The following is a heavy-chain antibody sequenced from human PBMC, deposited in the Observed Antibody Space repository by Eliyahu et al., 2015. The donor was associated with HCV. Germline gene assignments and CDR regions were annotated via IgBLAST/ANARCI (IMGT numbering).Heavy chain of an antibody. V-gene: IGHV3-23*04. J-gene: IGHJ4*02. CDR2: ISGSGGTT. Sequence: ELQLVDSGGDLVQPGGSLRLSCAASGFTFSSYAMSWVRQAPGKGLEWVSTISGSGGTTYYADSVKGRFAISRDNSKNTLFLQMNSLRAEDTAVYYCAKAGSSGSYYEFLDYWGQGTLVTVSS. CDR3: AKAGSSGSYYEFLDY. CDR1: GFTFSSYA. D-gene: IGHD3-10*01.